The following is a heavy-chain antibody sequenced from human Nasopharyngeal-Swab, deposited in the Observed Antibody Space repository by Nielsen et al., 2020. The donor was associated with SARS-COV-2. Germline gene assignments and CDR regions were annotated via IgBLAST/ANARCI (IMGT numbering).Heavy chain of an antibody. Sequence: GESLKISCAASGFTFSSYSMNWVRQAPGKGLEWVSSISSSSYIYYADSVKGRFTISRDNAKNSLYLQMNSLRAEDTAVYYCAKKDRITGGYGMDVWGQGTTVTVSS. CDR1: GFTFSSYS. CDR2: ISSSSYI. J-gene: IGHJ6*02. V-gene: IGHV3-21*04. CDR3: AKKDRITGGYGMDV. D-gene: IGHD7-27*01.